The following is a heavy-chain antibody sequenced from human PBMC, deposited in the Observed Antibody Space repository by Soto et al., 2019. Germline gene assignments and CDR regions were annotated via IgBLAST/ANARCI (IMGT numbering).Heavy chain of an antibody. Sequence: GGSLRLSCVTSGFTFSSYGMHWVRQAPGKGLEWLALIRYDGSNKYYGDSVKGRFTISRDNSNNTLYLEMNNLRAEDTAVYYCARDRTFYGSGSKGMDFWGQGTTVTASS. D-gene: IGHD3-10*01. CDR1: GFTFSSYG. CDR3: ARDRTFYGSGSKGMDF. V-gene: IGHV3-30*02. CDR2: IRYDGSNK. J-gene: IGHJ6*02.